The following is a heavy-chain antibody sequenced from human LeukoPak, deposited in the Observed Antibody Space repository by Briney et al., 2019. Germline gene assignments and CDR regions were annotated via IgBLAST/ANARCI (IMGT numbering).Heavy chain of an antibody. CDR2: ISGSGGST. Sequence: PGGSLRLSCAASGFTFSSYAMSWVRQAPGKGLEWVSAISGSGGSTYYADSVRGRFTISRDNSKNTLYLQMNSLRAEDTAVYYCAKDSLVDGGNPGDNWFDPWGQGTLVTVSS. CDR3: AKDSLVDGGNPGDNWFDP. D-gene: IGHD4-23*01. J-gene: IGHJ5*02. CDR1: GFTFSSYA. V-gene: IGHV3-23*01.